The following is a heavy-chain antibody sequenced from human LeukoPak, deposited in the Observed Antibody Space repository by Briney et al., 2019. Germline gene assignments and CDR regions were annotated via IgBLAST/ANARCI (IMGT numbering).Heavy chain of an antibody. D-gene: IGHD3-22*01. CDR2: ISSSSSYI. CDR1: GFTFSSYS. V-gene: IGHV3-21*01. CDR3: ARGIHYYYDSSGYYYFDY. J-gene: IGHJ4*02. Sequence: GGSLRLSCAASGFTFSSYSMNWVRQAPGKGLEWVSSISSSSSYIYYADSVKGRFTISRDNAKNSLYLQMNSLRAEDTAVYYCARGIHYYYDSSGYYYFDYWGQGTLVTVSS.